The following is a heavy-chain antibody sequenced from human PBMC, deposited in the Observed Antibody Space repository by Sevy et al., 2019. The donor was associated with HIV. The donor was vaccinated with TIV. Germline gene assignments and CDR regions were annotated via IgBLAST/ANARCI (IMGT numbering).Heavy chain of an antibody. CDR3: ARLRWDLVVVPGATPGCYFDS. V-gene: IGHV4-59*08. CDR1: GDSINTYY. Sequence: SETLSLTCTVSGDSINTYYWSWIRQPPGKGLEWIGYVSHSGNTNNNPPPKSRVSMSGDRSTNQFSLKVKSVTAADTAVYYCARLRWDLVVVPGATPGCYFDSWGQGTLVTVSS. J-gene: IGHJ4*02. D-gene: IGHD2-2*02. CDR2: VSHSGNT.